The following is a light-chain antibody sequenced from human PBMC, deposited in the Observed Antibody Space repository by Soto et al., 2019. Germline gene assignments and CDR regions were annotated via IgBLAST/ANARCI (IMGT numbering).Light chain of an antibody. V-gene: IGLV2-8*01. Sequence: QSALTQPPSASGSPGMSVTLSCSGTDNDVGRYDYVSWYLQHPGKAPKLLIYEVSKRPSGVPDRFSASKSGNTASLTVSGLQCEDEADYYCMSYVGGNSVAFGGGTKLTVL. CDR1: DNDVGRYDY. J-gene: IGLJ2*01. CDR2: EVS. CDR3: MSYVGGNSVA.